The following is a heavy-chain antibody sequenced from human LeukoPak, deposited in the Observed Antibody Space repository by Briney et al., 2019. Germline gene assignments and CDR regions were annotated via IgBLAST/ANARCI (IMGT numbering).Heavy chain of an antibody. V-gene: IGHV3-13*01. CDR1: GFTFSSFD. D-gene: IGHD1-1*01. CDR2: IGTASDT. J-gene: IGHJ6*03. Sequence: GGSLRLSCAASGFTFSSFDMHWVRQPTGQGLEWVSTIGTASDTYYPGSVEGRFTLSRDNAKNSLYLQMNSLTAGDTAVYYCARGPPRGKYYYMDVWGKGTTVIVSS. CDR3: ARGPPRGKYYYMDV.